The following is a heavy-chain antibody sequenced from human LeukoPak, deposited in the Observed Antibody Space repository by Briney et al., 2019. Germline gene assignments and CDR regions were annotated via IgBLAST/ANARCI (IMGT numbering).Heavy chain of an antibody. V-gene: IGHV3-30*18. D-gene: IGHD2-15*01. CDR2: VSYDGSNK. CDR3: AKERGYSFASAFDY. CDR1: GFTFSSYG. Sequence: GGSLRLSCAASGFTFSSYGMHWVRQAPGKGLEWVAVVSYDGSNKYYADSVKGRFTISRDNSKNTLYLQMNSLRAEDTAVYYCAKERGYSFASAFDYWGQGTLVTVSS. J-gene: IGHJ4*02.